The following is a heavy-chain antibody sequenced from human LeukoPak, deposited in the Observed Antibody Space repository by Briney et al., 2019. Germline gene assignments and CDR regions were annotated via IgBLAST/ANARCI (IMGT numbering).Heavy chain of an antibody. D-gene: IGHD5-12*01. CDR2: IYYSGST. CDR1: GGSISSYY. CDR3: ARYSGYDSSFDY. J-gene: IGHJ4*02. Sequence: PSETLSLTCTVSGGSISSYYWSWIRQPPGRGLEWIGDIYYSGSTNYNPSLKSRVTISVDTSKNQFSLKLSFVTAADTAVYYCARYSGYDSSFDYWGQGTLVTVSS. V-gene: IGHV4-59*01.